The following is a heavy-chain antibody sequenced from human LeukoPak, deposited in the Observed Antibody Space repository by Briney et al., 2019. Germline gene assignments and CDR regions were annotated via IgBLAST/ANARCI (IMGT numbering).Heavy chain of an antibody. CDR1: GFTFSSYA. CDR2: ISGSGGST. D-gene: IGHD2-15*01. V-gene: IGHV3-23*01. CDR3: AKSPSLVVVAAGLDY. Sequence: GGSLRLSCAASGFTFSSYAMHWVRQAPGKGLEWVSAISGSGGSTYYADSVKGRFTISRDNSKNTLYLQMNSLRAEDTAVYYCAKSPSLVVVAAGLDYWGQGTLVTVSS. J-gene: IGHJ4*02.